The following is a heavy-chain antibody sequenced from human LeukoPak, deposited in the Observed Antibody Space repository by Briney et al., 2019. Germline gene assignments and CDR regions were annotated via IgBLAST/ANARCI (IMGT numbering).Heavy chain of an antibody. V-gene: IGHV3-7*01. CDR3: AGERPSSSWYDY. Sequence: GGSLRLSCAASGFTFSSYWMNWVRQAPGKGLEWVANIYQDGREKYYAVSVKGRFTISRDNAKNSLFLQMDSLRAEDTAVYYCAGERPSSSWYDYWGQGTLVTVSS. J-gene: IGHJ4*02. CDR2: IYQDGREK. D-gene: IGHD6-13*01. CDR1: GFTFSSYW.